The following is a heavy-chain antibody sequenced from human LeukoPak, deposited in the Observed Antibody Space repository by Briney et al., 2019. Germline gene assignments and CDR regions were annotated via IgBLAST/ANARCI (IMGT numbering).Heavy chain of an antibody. J-gene: IGHJ5*02. V-gene: IGHV4-31*03. CDR2: IYYSGST. Sequence: SETLSLTCTVSGGSISSGGYYWSWIRQHPGKGLEWIGYIYYSGSTYYNPSLKSRVTISVDTSKNQFSLKLSSVTAADTAVYYCARVYYDFWSGYSNWFDPWGQGTLVTVSS. D-gene: IGHD3-3*01. CDR1: GGSISSGGYY. CDR3: ARVYYDFWSGYSNWFDP.